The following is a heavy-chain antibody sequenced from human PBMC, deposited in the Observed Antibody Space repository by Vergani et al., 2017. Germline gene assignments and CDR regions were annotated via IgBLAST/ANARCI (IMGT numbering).Heavy chain of an antibody. V-gene: IGHV4-39*01. CDR2: ISYSGST. CDR1: GGSISSSSYY. Sequence: QLQLQESGPGLVKPSETLSLTCTVSGGSISSSSYYWGWIRQPPGKGLEWIGSISYSGSTHYNPSLKSRVTISVDTSKNQFSLKLSSVTAADTAVYYCARGDVTTGTTGDPWGQGTLVTGSS. D-gene: IGHD1-1*01. J-gene: IGHJ5*02. CDR3: ARGDVTTGTTGDP.